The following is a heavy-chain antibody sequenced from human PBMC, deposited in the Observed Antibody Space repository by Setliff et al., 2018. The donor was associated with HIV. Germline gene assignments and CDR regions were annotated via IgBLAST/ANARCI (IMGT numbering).Heavy chain of an antibody. CDR1: GDNVNSHS. J-gene: IGHJ6*01. V-gene: IGHV1-69*13. Sequence: SVKGSCKAAGDNVNSHSISWVRQAPGQGLEWMGGIVPIVGTQNYAQKFKARLTITADESTRPVYMELSSLRSEDTAVYFSARDSRDIVVVLAPEPDPFSYYVIAGWGQG. CDR2: IVPIVGTQ. CDR3: ARDSRDIVVVLAPEPDPFSYYVIAG. D-gene: IGHD2-15*01.